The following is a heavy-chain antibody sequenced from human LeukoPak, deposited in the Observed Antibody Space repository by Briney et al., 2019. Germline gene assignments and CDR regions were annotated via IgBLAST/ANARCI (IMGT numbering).Heavy chain of an antibody. CDR2: INPNSGVT. CDR1: GYTFTGYY. Sequence: AASVKVSCKASGYTFTGYYLHWVRQAPGQGLEWMGWINPNSGVTNYAQKFQGRVSMTRDTSISTAYMDLSRLNFDDTAVYYCAKVGHPTDIVLVLAAHSDLGTFDHWGQGTLVTVSS. CDR3: AKVGHPTDIVLVLAAHSDLGTFDH. J-gene: IGHJ4*02. D-gene: IGHD2-15*01. V-gene: IGHV1-2*02.